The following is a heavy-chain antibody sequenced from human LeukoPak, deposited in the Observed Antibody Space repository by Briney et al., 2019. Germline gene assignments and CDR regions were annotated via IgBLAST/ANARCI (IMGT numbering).Heavy chain of an antibody. CDR3: ARDGGGYSYGYDY. D-gene: IGHD5-18*01. CDR2: IYSGGST. V-gene: IGHV3-66*01. Sequence: PGGSLRLSCAASGFTFSSYAMSWVRQAPGKGLEWVSVIYSGGSTYYADSVKGRFTISRDNSKNTLYLQMNSLRAEDTAVYYCARDGGGYSYGYDYWGQGTLVTVSS. J-gene: IGHJ4*02. CDR1: GFTFSSYA.